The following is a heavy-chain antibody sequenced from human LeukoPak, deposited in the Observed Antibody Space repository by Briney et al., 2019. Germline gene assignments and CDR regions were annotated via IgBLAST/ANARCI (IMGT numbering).Heavy chain of an antibody. D-gene: IGHD3-10*01. CDR2: MNPNSGNT. CDR1: GYTFTTYE. V-gene: IGHV1-8*03. J-gene: IGHJ3*02. CDR3: VKDEAGREGFGDPGPI. Sequence: ASVKVSCKASGYTFTTYEINWVRQATGQGLEWMGWMNPNSGNTGYAQKFQGRVTISRNTSISTAYMELSSLRSEDTAVYYCVKDEAGREGFGDPGPIWGQGTMVTVSS.